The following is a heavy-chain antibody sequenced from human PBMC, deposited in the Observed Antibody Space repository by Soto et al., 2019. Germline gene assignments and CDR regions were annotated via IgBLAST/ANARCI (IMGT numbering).Heavy chain of an antibody. V-gene: IGHV1-18*01. Sequence: GASVKVSCKASGYIFTKHGISWVRQAPGQGLEWMGWISAHNGITNYAQNLQDRITVTTDTSTSTAYMELRSLRPEDTAIYYCARVYGHGYGHIDFRGQGSLVTVSS. CDR3: ARVYGHGYGHIDF. CDR1: GYIFTKHG. J-gene: IGHJ4*02. CDR2: ISAHNGIT. D-gene: IGHD5-12*01.